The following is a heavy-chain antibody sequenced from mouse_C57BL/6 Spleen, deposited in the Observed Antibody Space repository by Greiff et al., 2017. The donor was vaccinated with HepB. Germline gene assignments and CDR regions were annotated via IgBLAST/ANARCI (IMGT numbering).Heavy chain of an antibody. CDR2: IDPSDSET. Sequence: VQLQQPGAELVRPGSSVKLSCKASGYTFTSYWMHWVKQRPIQGLEWIGNIDPSDSETHYNQKFKDKATLTVDKSSSTAYMQLSSLTSEHSAVYYCARAPIYHGSRHERHYWGQGTSLPVSS. J-gene: IGHJ4*01. D-gene: IGHD1-1*01. CDR3: ARAPIYHGSRHERHY. V-gene: IGHV1-52*01. CDR1: GYTFTSYW.